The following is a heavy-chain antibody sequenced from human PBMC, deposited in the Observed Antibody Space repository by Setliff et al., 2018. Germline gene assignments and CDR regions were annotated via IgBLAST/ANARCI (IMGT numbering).Heavy chain of an antibody. CDR2: NNHSGTT. D-gene: IGHD3-3*01. CDR1: GVSFSDYY. CDR3: RFWSGYYKNDY. J-gene: IGHJ4*02. Sequence: LSLTCTVYGVSFSDYYWGWVRQSPGKGLDWIGENNHSGTTNYDPSLEGRISISVDTSKRQFSLKLTSVTAADMAVYYCRFWSGYYKNDYWAQGTLVTVSS. V-gene: IGHV4-34*01.